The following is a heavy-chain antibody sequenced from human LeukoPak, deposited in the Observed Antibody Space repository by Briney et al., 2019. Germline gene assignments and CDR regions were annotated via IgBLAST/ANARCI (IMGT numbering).Heavy chain of an antibody. D-gene: IGHD5-24*01. J-gene: IGHJ4*02. CDR1: GYSISSGYY. Sequence: SEALSLTCTVSGYSISSGYYWGWIRQPPGKGLEWIGSIYHSGSTYYNPSLKSRVTISVDTSKNQFSLKLSSVTAADTAVYYCARAPTILPFDYWGQGILVTVSS. CDR3: ARAPTILPFDY. CDR2: IYHSGST. V-gene: IGHV4-38-2*02.